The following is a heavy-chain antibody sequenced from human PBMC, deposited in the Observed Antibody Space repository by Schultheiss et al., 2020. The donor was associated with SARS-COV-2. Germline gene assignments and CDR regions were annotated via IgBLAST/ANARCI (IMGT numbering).Heavy chain of an antibody. Sequence: SGPTLVKPTETLTLTCTVSGFSLSNARMGVSWIRQPPGKALEWLALIDWDDDKYYSTSLKTRLTISKDTSKSQVVLTMTNMDPVDTATYYCAHRNPHYYYGMDVWGQGTTVTVSS. CDR2: IDWDDDK. CDR3: AHRNPHYYYGMDV. J-gene: IGHJ6*02. V-gene: IGHV2-70*12. CDR1: GFSLSNARMG.